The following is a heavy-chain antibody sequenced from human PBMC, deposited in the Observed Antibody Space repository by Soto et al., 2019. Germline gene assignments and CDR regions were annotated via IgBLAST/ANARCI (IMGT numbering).Heavy chain of an antibody. CDR2: VSSHSSTV. D-gene: IGHD6-19*01. Sequence: GGSLRLSCTASGFTFSSYSMNWVRQAPGKGLEWISYVSSHSSTVYYADSVKGRFTISRDNAGNSLYLQMNSLRDEDTAVYYCVRDGSGNLYPNWFDPWGQGTLVTVSS. CDR1: GFTFSSYS. V-gene: IGHV3-48*02. CDR3: VRDGSGNLYPNWFDP. J-gene: IGHJ5*02.